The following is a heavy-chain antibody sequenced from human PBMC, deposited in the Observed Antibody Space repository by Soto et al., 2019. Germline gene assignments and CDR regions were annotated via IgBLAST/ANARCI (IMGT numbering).Heavy chain of an antibody. CDR3: ARIVPGAEAWFGP. J-gene: IGHJ5*02. CDR2: ISLYSDGT. Sequence: ASVXXSCXXSCYTFSNYGITWVRQAPGQPLEWLGWISLYSDGTNYAQKFQGRVSMTTDTSTTTAYMELRSLRSDDTAVYYCARIVPGAEAWFGPWGQGTLVTVSS. D-gene: IGHD2-2*01. CDR1: CYTFSNYG. V-gene: IGHV1-18*01.